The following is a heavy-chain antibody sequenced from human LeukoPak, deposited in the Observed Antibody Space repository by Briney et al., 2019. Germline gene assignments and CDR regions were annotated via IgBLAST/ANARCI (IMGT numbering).Heavy chain of an antibody. CDR2: ISYDGSNK. Sequence: GGSLRLSCAASGFTFSSYAMHWVRQAPGKGLEWVAVISYDGSNKYYADSVKGRFTISRDNSKNTLYLQMNSLRAEDTAVYYCARDGVTYGGPFDYWGPGTLVTVSS. CDR1: GFTFSSYA. V-gene: IGHV3-30*04. J-gene: IGHJ4*02. CDR3: ARDGVTYGGPFDY. D-gene: IGHD2-21*02.